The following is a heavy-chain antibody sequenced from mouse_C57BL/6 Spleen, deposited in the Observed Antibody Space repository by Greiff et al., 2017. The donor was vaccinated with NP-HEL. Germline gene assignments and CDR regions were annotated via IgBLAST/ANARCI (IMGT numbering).Heavy chain of an antibody. Sequence: QVQLQQSGAELVRPGASVKLSCKASGYTFTDYYINWVKQRPGQGLEWIARIYPGSGNTYYNEKFKGKATLTAEQSSSTAYMQLSSLTAEDSAVYVCARSYYGSSSYCFDYWGQGTTLTVSS. CDR1: GYTFTDYY. CDR3: ARSYYGSSSYCFDY. V-gene: IGHV1-76*01. CDR2: IYPGSGNT. J-gene: IGHJ2*01. D-gene: IGHD1-1*01.